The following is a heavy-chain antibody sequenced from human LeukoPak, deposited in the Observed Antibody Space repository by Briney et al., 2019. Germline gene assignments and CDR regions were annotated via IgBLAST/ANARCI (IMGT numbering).Heavy chain of an antibody. CDR1: GFTFSRYC. Sequence: GGSLRLSCAASGFTFSRYCMHWVRQAAGKVLGWVTAISYDGSNKYYADSVKGRFTISRDNSKHTLYVQMNSLRAEDTAVYYCAKEGYSRGYYSYYYMDVWGKGTTVTVSS. D-gene: IGHD6-13*01. V-gene: IGHV3-30*04. CDR2: ISYDGSNK. CDR3: AKEGYSRGYYSYYYMDV. J-gene: IGHJ6*03.